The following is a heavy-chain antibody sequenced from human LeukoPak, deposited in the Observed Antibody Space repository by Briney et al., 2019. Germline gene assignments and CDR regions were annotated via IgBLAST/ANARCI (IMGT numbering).Heavy chain of an antibody. CDR2: ISGSCGST. CDR1: GFTFSSYA. D-gene: IGHD4-23*01. V-gene: IGHV3-23*01. J-gene: IGHJ6*03. CDR3: ARALDYGGNARYYYYYYMDV. Sequence: GGSLRLSCAASGFTFSSYAMSWVRQAPGKGLECVSAISGSCGSTYYADSVKGRFTISRDNSKNTLYLQMNSLRAEDTAAYYCARALDYGGNARYYYYYYMDVWGKGTTVTVSS.